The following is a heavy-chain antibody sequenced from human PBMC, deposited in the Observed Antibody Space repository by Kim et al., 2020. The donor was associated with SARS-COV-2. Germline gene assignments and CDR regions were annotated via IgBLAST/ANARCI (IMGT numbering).Heavy chain of an antibody. CDR1: GGTFSGYR. CDR3: ARNWAASGGYYFDF. J-gene: IGHJ4*02. CDR2: ITDGENT. D-gene: IGHD5-12*01. Sequence: SETLSLTSAVYGGTFSGYRWTWIRQPPGKGLEWIGDITDGENTKYNPSLKSRVTISVDRSKNQFSLKLTSVTAADTAVYYCARNWAASGGYYFDFWGRGTQVIVSS. V-gene: IGHV4-34*01.